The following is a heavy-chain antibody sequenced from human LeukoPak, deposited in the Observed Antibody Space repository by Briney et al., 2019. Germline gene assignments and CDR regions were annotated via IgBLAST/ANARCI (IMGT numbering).Heavy chain of an antibody. D-gene: IGHD3-3*01. Sequence: PGGSLRLSCAASGFTFSSYWMSWVRQAPGKGLEWVANIKQDGSEKYYVDSVKGRFTISRDNAKNSLYLQMNSLRAEDTAVYYCARGITIFGVVAYYMDVWGKGTTVTVSS. CDR3: ARGITIFGVVAYYMDV. J-gene: IGHJ6*03. CDR1: GFTFSSYW. V-gene: IGHV3-7*01. CDR2: IKQDGSEK.